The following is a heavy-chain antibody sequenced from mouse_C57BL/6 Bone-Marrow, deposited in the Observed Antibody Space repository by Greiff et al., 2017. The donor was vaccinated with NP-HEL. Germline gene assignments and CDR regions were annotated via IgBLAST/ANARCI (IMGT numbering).Heavy chain of an antibody. D-gene: IGHD3-3*01. CDR1: GFTFSDYY. CDR2: INYDGSST. J-gene: IGHJ4*01. Sequence: EVQLVESEGGLVQPGSSMKLSCTASGFTFSDYYMAWVRQVPEKGLEWVANINYDGSSTYYLDSLKSRFIISRDNAKNILYLQMSSLKSEDTATYYCARGDHYYAMDYWGQGTSVTVSS. CDR3: ARGDHYYAMDY. V-gene: IGHV5-16*01.